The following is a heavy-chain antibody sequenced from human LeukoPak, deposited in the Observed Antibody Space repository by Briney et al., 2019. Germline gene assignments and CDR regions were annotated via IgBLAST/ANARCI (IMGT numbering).Heavy chain of an antibody. D-gene: IGHD4-17*01. CDR3: AKDYGDHPYYYYYGMDV. CDR1: GFTFSSYA. CDR2: ISGSGGST. J-gene: IGHJ6*02. V-gene: IGHV3-23*01. Sequence: GGSLRLSCAASGFTFSSYAMSWVRQAPGKGLEWVSGISGSGGSTYYADSVKGRFTISRDNSKNTLYLQMNSLRAEDTAVYYCAKDYGDHPYYYYYGMDVWGQGTTVTVSS.